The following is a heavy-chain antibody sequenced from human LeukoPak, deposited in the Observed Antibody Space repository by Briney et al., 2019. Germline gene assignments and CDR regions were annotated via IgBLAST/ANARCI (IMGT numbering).Heavy chain of an antibody. J-gene: IGHJ6*03. CDR3: ARDRDYCSGGSCYSRYYYMDV. D-gene: IGHD2-15*01. V-gene: IGHV3-7*01. Sequence: GGSLRLSCAASGFTFSSYAMSWVRQAPGKGLEWVANIKQDGSEKYYVDSVKGRFTISRDNAKNSLYLQMNSLRAEDTAVYYCARDRDYCSGGSCYSRYYYMDVWGKGTTVTVSS. CDR1: GFTFSSYA. CDR2: IKQDGSEK.